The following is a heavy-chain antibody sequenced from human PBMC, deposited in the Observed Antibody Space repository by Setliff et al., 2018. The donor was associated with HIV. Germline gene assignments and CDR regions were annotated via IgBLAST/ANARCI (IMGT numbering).Heavy chain of an antibody. V-gene: IGHV1-18*01. Sequence: ASVKVSCKASGYTFMSYGISWVRQAPGQGLEWMGWTSPYNGNTSYTHKLQGRATMTTDTSTSTVYMELRSLISDDTAVYYCARGVLITFGYQNWFDPWSQGTLVTVSS. CDR2: TSPYNGNT. J-gene: IGHJ5*02. D-gene: IGHD3-16*01. CDR1: GYTFMSYG. CDR3: ARGVLITFGYQNWFDP.